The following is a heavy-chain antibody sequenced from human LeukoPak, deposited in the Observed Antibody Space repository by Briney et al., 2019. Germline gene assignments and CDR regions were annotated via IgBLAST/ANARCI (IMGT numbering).Heavy chain of an antibody. V-gene: IGHV4-34*01. CDR1: GGSFSGYY. J-gene: IGHJ4*02. CDR2: INHSGST. CDR3: ARGYYGSGSYFDY. Sequence: SETLSLTCAVYGGSFSGYYWSWIRQPPGKGLEWIGEINHSGSTNYNPSLKSRVTISVDTSKNQFSLKLSPVTAADTAVYYCARGYYGSGSYFDYWGQGTLVTVSS. D-gene: IGHD3-10*01.